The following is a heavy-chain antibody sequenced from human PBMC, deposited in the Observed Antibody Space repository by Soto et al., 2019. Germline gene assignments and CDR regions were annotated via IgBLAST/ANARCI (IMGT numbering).Heavy chain of an antibody. CDR1: GFTFSSYG. CDR3: SRGARKNCSGGSCYHIDY. Sequence: GGSLRLSCAASGFTFSSYGMHWVRQAPGKGLEWVAVIWYDGSNKYYADSVKGRFTISRDNSKNTLYLQMNSLRAEDTAVYYCSRGARKNCSGGSCYHIDYWGQGTLVTVSS. D-gene: IGHD2-15*01. V-gene: IGHV3-33*01. CDR2: IWYDGSNK. J-gene: IGHJ4*02.